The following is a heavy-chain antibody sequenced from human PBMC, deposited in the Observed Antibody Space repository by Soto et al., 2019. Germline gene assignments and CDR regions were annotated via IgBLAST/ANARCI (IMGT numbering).Heavy chain of an antibody. D-gene: IGHD3-10*01. V-gene: IGHV4-34*01. J-gene: IGHJ5*02. CDR1: GGSFSGYY. Sequence: SETLSLTCTVSGGSFSGYYWSWIRQPPGKGLEWIGEINHSGSTNYNPSLKSRVTISVDTSKNQFSLKLSSVTAADTAVYYCARGFTMVRGVIITRFDPWGQGTLVTVSS. CDR2: INHSGST. CDR3: ARGFTMVRGVIITRFDP.